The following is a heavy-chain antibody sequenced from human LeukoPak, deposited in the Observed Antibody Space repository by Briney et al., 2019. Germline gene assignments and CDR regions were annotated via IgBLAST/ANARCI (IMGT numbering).Heavy chain of an antibody. J-gene: IGHJ4*02. D-gene: IGHD6-13*01. V-gene: IGHV1-69*05. CDR2: IIPIFGTA. CDR1: GGTFSSYA. Sequence: SVKVSCKASGGTFSSYAISWVRQAPGQGLEWMGGIIPIFGTANYAQKFQGRVTITTDESTSTAYMELSSLRSEDTAVYYCASSYSSSWPNFDYWGLGTLVTVSS. CDR3: ASSYSSSWPNFDY.